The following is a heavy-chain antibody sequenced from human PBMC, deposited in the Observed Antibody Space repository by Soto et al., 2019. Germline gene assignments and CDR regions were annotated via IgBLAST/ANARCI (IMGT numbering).Heavy chain of an antibody. J-gene: IGHJ4*02. V-gene: IGHV1-8*01. CDR2: MNPNSGNT. Sequence: QVQLVQSGAEVKKPGASVKVSCKASGYTFTSYDINWLRQATGQGLEWMGWMNPNSGNTGYAQKFQGSVTLTSNTSISRAYMELSSLRSEDTAVYYCSRGALVLWVGGSSGGQGLLVTVSS. CDR3: SRGALVLWVGGSS. CDR1: GYTFTSYD. D-gene: IGHD2-21*01.